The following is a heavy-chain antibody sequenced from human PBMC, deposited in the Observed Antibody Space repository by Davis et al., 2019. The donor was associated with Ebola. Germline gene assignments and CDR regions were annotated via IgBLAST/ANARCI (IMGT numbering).Heavy chain of an antibody. J-gene: IGHJ4*02. CDR1: GFTFSSSW. CDR3: ARVGGSCYGY. V-gene: IGHV3-7*01. D-gene: IGHD2-15*01. Sequence: PGGSLRLSCAASGFTFSSSWMSWVRQALGKGLEWVANIKQDGSEKYYVDSVKGRFTISRDNAKNSLSLEMNSLRAEDTAVYYCARVGGSCYGYWGQGALVSVSS. CDR2: IKQDGSEK.